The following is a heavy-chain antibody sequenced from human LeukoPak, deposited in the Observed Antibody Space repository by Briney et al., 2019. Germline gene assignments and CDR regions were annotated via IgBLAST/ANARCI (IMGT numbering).Heavy chain of an antibody. V-gene: IGHV3-33*01. Sequence: PGGSLRLSCAASGFTFWSYGMHWVRQAPGKGLEWVAVIWYDGSNKYYAGSVKGRFTISRDNSKNTVYLQMNSLRVEDKAVYYCARVEGGGYAVDYWGQGTLVTVSS. CDR1: GFTFWSYG. CDR2: IWYDGSNK. J-gene: IGHJ4*02. D-gene: IGHD5-12*01. CDR3: ARVEGGGYAVDY.